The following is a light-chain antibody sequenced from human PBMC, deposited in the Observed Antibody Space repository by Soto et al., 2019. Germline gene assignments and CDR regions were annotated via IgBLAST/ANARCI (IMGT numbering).Light chain of an antibody. V-gene: IGKV3-15*01. CDR2: GAS. CDR3: QQYNYWPGT. CDR1: QSVSNN. Sequence: EIVMTQSPAALSVSPGERATLSCRASQSVSNNLAWYQQKPGRAPRLLISGASTRATGIPARFSGSGSGTRFTLTISSLQSEDFAVYYCQQYNYWPGTFGQGTKVEIK. J-gene: IGKJ1*01.